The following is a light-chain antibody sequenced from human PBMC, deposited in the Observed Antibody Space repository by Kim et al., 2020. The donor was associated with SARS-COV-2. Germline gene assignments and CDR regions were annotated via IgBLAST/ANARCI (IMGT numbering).Light chain of an antibody. V-gene: IGKV3-20*01. J-gene: IGKJ5*01. CDR3: QQYGSIPST. CDR2: ITS. CDR1: QSVISNY. Sequence: EIVLTQSPGTLSLSPGERATLSCRASQSVISNYFAWYQQKPSQAPRLLIYITSTRASGIPDRFSGSGSGTDFTLTISKREPEDFAVDYCQQYGSIPSTFGQGTRLEIK.